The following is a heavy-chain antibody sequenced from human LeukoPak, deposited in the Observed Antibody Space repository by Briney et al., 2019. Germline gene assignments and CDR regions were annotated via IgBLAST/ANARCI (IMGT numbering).Heavy chain of an antibody. Sequence: GGSLRLSCAASGFRFNNYGIHWVRQAPGKGLEWVAVTRYDGSNKYYADSVRDRFTVSRDNSKNTVYLQMNSLRVEDTAVYYCVKDEVYLDSGGYPTPDTTLDYWGQGTLVTVSS. D-gene: IGHD3-22*01. CDR1: GFRFNNYG. CDR2: TRYDGSNK. J-gene: IGHJ4*02. CDR3: VKDEVYLDSGGYPTPDTTLDY. V-gene: IGHV3-30*02.